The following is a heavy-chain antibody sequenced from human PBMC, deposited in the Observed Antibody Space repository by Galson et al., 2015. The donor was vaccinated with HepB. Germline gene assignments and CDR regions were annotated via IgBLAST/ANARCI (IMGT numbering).Heavy chain of an antibody. CDR3: AKGTTNIDF. CDR2: IGVSVTNT. J-gene: IGHJ4*02. CDR1: GFTFSSHG. Sequence: SLRLSCAASGFTFSSHGMTWVRQAPGKGLECVSAIGVSVTNTDYADSVKGRFTISRDNSKNTLFLQMNNLRAEDTAVYYCAKGTTNIDFWGQGTLVTVSS. V-gene: IGHV3-23*01. D-gene: IGHD1-1*01.